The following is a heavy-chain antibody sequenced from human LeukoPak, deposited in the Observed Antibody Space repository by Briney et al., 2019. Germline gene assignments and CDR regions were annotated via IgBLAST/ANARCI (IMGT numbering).Heavy chain of an antibody. V-gene: IGHV4-34*01. Sequence: SETLSLTCAVYGGSFSDYYWSWIRQPPGKGLEWIGEINHSGSTNYNPSLKSRVTISVDTSKNQFSLKLSSVTAADTAVYYCARTGYSSSWYYFDYWGQGTLVTVSS. D-gene: IGHD6-13*01. CDR1: GGSFSDYY. CDR2: INHSGST. CDR3: ARTGYSSSWYYFDY. J-gene: IGHJ4*02.